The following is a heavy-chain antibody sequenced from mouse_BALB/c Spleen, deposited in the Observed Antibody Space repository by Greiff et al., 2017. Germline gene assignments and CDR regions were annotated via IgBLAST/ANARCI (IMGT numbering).Heavy chain of an antibody. J-gene: IGHJ2*01. CDR3: ARRDGYYEDY. V-gene: IGHV1S56*01. CDR1: GYTFTSSY. D-gene: IGHD2-3*01. CDR2: IYPGNVNT. Sequence: VQLQQSGPELVKPGASVRISCKASGYTFTSSYIHWVKQRPGQGLEWIGWIYPGNVNTKYNEKFKGKATLTADKSSSTAYMQLSSLTSEDSAVYFCARRDGYYEDYWGQGTTLTVSS.